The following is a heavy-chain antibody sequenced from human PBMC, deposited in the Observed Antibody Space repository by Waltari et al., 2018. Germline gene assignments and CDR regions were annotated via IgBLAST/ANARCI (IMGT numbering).Heavy chain of an antibody. V-gene: IGHV4-39*01. J-gene: IGHJ5*02. Sequence: QLQLQESGPGLVKPSATLSLTCTVSGGSISSSSYYWGWIRQPPGKGLEWIGSIYYSGSTYYNPSLKSRVTISVDTSKNQFSLKLSSVTAADTAVYYCARRLWFGELYNWFDPWGQGTLVTVSS. CDR2: IYYSGST. CDR1: GGSISSSSYY. D-gene: IGHD3-10*01. CDR3: ARRLWFGELYNWFDP.